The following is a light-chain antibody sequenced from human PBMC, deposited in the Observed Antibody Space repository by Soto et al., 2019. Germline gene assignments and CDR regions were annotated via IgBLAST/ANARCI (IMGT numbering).Light chain of an antibody. Sequence: EIVMTQSPATLSVSPGERATLSCRASQSISTTLAWYQQKPGQAPRLLIYGASTRATGIPARFSGSGSGTDFTLTISSLQSEDFAVYYCQQYCWPPWTFGQGTKVEIK. CDR3: QQYCWPPWT. J-gene: IGKJ1*01. CDR1: QSISTT. CDR2: GAS. V-gene: IGKV3-15*01.